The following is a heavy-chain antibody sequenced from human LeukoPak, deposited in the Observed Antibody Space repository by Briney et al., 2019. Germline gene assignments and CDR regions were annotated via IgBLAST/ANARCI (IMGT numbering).Heavy chain of an antibody. CDR3: ARAHRQLERLGRYYFDY. J-gene: IGHJ4*02. Sequence: SVKVSCKTSGGTFSNHAVSWVRQAPGQGLEWMGGIIPIFGTANYAQKFQGRVTITADESTSTAYMELSSLRSEDTAVYYCARAHRQLERLGRYYFDYWGQGTLVTVSS. V-gene: IGHV1-69*13. CDR2: IIPIFGTA. CDR1: GGTFSNHA. D-gene: IGHD1-1*01.